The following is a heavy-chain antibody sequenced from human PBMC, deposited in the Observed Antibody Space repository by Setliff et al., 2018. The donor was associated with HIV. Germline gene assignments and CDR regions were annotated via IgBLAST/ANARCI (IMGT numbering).Heavy chain of an antibody. CDR2: INAAGGNT. D-gene: IGHD3-3*01. Sequence: GGSLRLSCAVSGFPFSISPMNWVRLPPGKGPVWLSRINAAGGNTNYVDSVKGRFTISRDNAGSTVYLQMSSLRAEDTAVYYCATDHEWARLYDGAFDYWGQGTLVTVSS. CDR3: ATDHEWARLYDGAFDY. CDR1: GFPFSISP. J-gene: IGHJ4*02. V-gene: IGHV3-74*01.